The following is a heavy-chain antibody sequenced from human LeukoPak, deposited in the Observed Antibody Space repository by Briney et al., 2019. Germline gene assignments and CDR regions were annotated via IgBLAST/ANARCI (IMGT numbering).Heavy chain of an antibody. CDR3: ARGDPDYDSSGYYRLENWFDP. CDR2: INHSGST. V-gene: IGHV4-34*01. D-gene: IGHD3-22*01. Sequence: SETLSLTCAVYGGSFSGYYWSWIRQPPGKGLEWIGEINHSGSTNYNPSLKSRVTISVDTSKNQFSLKLSSVTAADTAVYYCARGDPDYDSSGYYRLENWFDPWGQGTLVTVSS. J-gene: IGHJ5*02. CDR1: GGSFSGYY.